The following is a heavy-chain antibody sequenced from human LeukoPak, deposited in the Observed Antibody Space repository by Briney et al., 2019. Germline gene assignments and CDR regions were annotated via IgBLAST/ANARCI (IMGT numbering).Heavy chain of an antibody. V-gene: IGHV4-39*07. Sequence: SETLSLTCTVSGGSISSSSYYWGWIRQPPGKGLEWIGSIYYSGSTYYNPSLKSRVTISVDTSKNQFSLKLSSVTAADTAVYYCAGTYYDFWSGLRNPWYFDYWGQGTLVTVSS. D-gene: IGHD3-3*01. J-gene: IGHJ4*02. CDR3: AGTYYDFWSGLRNPWYFDY. CDR1: GGSISSSSYY. CDR2: IYYSGST.